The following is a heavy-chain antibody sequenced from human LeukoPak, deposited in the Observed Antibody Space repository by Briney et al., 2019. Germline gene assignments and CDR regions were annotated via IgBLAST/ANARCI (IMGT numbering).Heavy chain of an antibody. V-gene: IGHV3-7*01. D-gene: IGHD2-8*02. CDR2: VWQDGTVR. CDR3: GSQCTGAGCPEF. Sequence: GGSLRLSCAGSGFTSPHHWITWVRQAPGKGLEWVANVWQDGTVRNYVDSVRGRFTISRDIAKNSVYLQMNSLGAEDTAIYYCGSQCTGAGCPEFWGQGTLVTVSS. CDR1: GFTSPHHW. J-gene: IGHJ4*02.